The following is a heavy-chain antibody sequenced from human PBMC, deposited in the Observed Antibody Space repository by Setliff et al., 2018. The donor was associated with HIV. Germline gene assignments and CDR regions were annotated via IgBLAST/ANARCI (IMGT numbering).Heavy chain of an antibody. J-gene: IGHJ1*01. D-gene: IGHD2-21*02. CDR1: GGSIISYY. CDR3: ARQYGAVKSVVTVVAKYFPH. V-gene: IGHV4-59*04. CDR2: IYYSGHA. Sequence: SETLSLTRTVSGGSIISYYWSWIRQPPGKGLEWIANIYYSGHAYYNPPPESRVSISVDTSKNHFSLKLTSVTAADTAVYYCARQYGAVKSVVTVVAKYFPHWGQGTLVTVSS.